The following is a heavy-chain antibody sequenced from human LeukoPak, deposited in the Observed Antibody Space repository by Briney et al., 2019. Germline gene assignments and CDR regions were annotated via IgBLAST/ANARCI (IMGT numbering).Heavy chain of an antibody. V-gene: IGHV3-23*01. D-gene: IGHD1-26*01. J-gene: IGHJ4*02. Sequence: GGVLRLSCAASGFTFSSYAMSWVRQAPGKGLEWVSAISGSGGSTYYADSVKGRFTISRDNSKNTLYLQMNSLRAEDTAVYYCAKVSGSYYTPFDYWGPGTLVTVSS. CDR1: GFTFSSYA. CDR3: AKVSGSYYTPFDY. CDR2: ISGSGGST.